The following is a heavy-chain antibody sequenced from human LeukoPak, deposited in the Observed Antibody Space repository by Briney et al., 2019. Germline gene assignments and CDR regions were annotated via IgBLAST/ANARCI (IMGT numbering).Heavy chain of an antibody. Sequence: RPSETLSLTCTVSGGSFSSYYWSWVRQTAGKGLEWIGRIFTSGSTNYNPSLKSRVTLSVDTSKNQFSLKLSSVTAADTAVYYCVRYCSSTTCYTRAVDYWGQGTLVTVSS. V-gene: IGHV4-4*07. D-gene: IGHD2-2*02. CDR2: IFTSGST. CDR3: VRYCSSTTCYTRAVDY. J-gene: IGHJ4*02. CDR1: GGSFSSYY.